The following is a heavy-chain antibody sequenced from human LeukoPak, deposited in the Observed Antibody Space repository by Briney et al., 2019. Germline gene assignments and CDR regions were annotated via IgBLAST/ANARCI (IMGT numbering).Heavy chain of an antibody. CDR1: GFTFSSYG. D-gene: IGHD3-22*01. CDR3: ARDPLNFDSSGYIRYYFDY. J-gene: IGHJ4*02. Sequence: GGSRRLSCAASGFTFSSYGMHWVRQAPGKGLEWVAVIWYDGTNKYYAASVKGRFTISRDNSKNTLYLQMNNLRAEDTAVYYCARDPLNFDSSGYIRYYFDYWGQGTLVTVSS. V-gene: IGHV3-33*01. CDR2: IWYDGTNK.